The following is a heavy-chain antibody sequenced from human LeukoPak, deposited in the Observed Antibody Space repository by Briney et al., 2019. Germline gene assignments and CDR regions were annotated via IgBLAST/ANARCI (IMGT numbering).Heavy chain of an antibody. CDR1: GYTFTSYD. V-gene: IGHV1-8*01. J-gene: IGHJ6*02. CDR3: ARRTSGYYYYGMDV. Sequence: ASVKVSCKASGYTFTSYDINWVRQATGQGLEWMGWMNPHSGNTGYAQKFHGRVTMTRNTSISTAYMELSSLRSEDTAVYYCARRTSGYYYYGMDVWGQGTTVTVSS. CDR2: MNPHSGNT. D-gene: IGHD3-16*01.